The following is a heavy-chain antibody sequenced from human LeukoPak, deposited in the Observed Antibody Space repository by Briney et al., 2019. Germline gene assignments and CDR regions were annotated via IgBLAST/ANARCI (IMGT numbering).Heavy chain of an antibody. J-gene: IGHJ4*02. D-gene: IGHD3-10*01. Sequence: SETLSLTCAVYGGSFSGYYWSWIRQPPGKGLEWIGEINHSGSTNYNPSLKSRVTISVDTSKNQFSLKLSSVTAADTAVYYCARGSGSYPPQALFDYWGQGTLVTVSS. CDR1: GGSFSGYY. CDR2: INHSGST. CDR3: ARGSGSYPPQALFDY. V-gene: IGHV4-34*01.